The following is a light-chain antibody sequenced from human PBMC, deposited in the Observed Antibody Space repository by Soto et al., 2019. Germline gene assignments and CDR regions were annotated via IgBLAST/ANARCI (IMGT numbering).Light chain of an antibody. CDR3: CSYTGSSTWI. V-gene: IGLV2-23*01. CDR1: SSDIGNFNV. J-gene: IGLJ2*01. CDR2: EGT. Sequence: QSALTQPASVSGSLGQSITISCTGTSSDIGNFNVVSWYQQYPGKAPKVVIYEGTKWPSGVSNRFSGSKSGNTASLTISGLQAEDEADYYCCSYTGSSTWIFGGGTKLTVL.